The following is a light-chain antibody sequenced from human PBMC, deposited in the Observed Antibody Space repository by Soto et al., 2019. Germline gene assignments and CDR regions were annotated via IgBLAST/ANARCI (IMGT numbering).Light chain of an antibody. CDR3: CSFARSTTFYV. CDR2: EGD. J-gene: IGLJ1*01. Sequence: QSVLTQPASVSGSPGQSITISCSGTSSDVGSSNLVSWYQQHPGKAPKLIIFEGDRRPSGVSGRFSGSKSGNTASLTISGLQAEDEADYHRCSFARSTTFYVFGTGTKVTVL. V-gene: IGLV2-23*01. CDR1: SSDVGSSNL.